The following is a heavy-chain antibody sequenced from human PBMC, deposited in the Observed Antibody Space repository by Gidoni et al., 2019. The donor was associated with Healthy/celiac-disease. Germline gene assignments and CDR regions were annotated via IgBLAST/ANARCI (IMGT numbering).Heavy chain of an antibody. CDR3: ARAPRRYDSSGYSPWNYYYGMDV. CDR2: IYDSGST. CDR1: GGSISSYY. D-gene: IGHD3-22*01. Sequence: QVQLQESGPGLVKPSETLSLTCTVSGGSISSYYWSWIRQPPGKGLEWIGYIYDSGSTNYNPSLKSRVTISVDTSKNQFSLKLSSVTAADTAVYYCARAPRRYDSSGYSPWNYYYGMDVWGQGTTVTVSS. J-gene: IGHJ6*02. V-gene: IGHV4-59*01.